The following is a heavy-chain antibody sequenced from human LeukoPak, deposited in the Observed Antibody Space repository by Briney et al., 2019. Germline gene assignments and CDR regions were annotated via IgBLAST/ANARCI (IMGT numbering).Heavy chain of an antibody. Sequence: PGGSPRLSCTASGLTLSNYWMIWVRQAPGKGLQWVAKIKQDGSEKYYVDSVKGRFTISRDNAENSLYLQMNSLRVEDTAVHYCAARSSGNPYFWGQGTLVTVSS. V-gene: IGHV3-7*03. CDR3: AARSSGNPYF. D-gene: IGHD1-26*01. CDR2: IKQDGSEK. CDR1: GLTLSNYW. J-gene: IGHJ4*02.